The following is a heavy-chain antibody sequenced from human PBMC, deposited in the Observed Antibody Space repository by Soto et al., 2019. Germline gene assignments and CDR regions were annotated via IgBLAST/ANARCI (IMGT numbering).Heavy chain of an antibody. Sequence: QVQLQESGPGLVKPSQTLSLTCTVSGGSISSGDYYWSWIRQPPGKGLEWIGYIYYSGSTYYHPSLKSRVTISVDTSKNQFSLKLSSVTAADTAVYYCAGYYDSSGYRDDAFDIWGQGTMVTVSS. CDR2: IYYSGST. D-gene: IGHD3-22*01. V-gene: IGHV4-30-4*01. CDR3: AGYYDSSGYRDDAFDI. J-gene: IGHJ3*02. CDR1: GGSISSGDYY.